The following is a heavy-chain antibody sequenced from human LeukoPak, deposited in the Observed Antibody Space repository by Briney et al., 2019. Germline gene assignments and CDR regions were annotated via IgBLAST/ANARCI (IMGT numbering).Heavy chain of an antibody. Sequence: GGSLRLSCPASGFIFSDYYMSWLRQAPAKGLAWVSFISDNGSTIYYADSVKGRFTISRDNAKDSLYLQMNSLRAEDTAVYYCARLKAGNWGQGTVVAVSS. J-gene: IGHJ4*02. CDR2: ISDNGSTI. CDR3: ARLKAGN. V-gene: IGHV3-11*01. CDR1: GFIFSDYY.